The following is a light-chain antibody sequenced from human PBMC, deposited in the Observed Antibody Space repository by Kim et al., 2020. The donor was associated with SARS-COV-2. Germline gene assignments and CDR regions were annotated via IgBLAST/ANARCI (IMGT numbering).Light chain of an antibody. CDR1: SGHSSNA. V-gene: IGLV4-69*02. J-gene: IGLJ3*02. Sequence: SDQPTSTLSSGHSSNAIAGHQPQPEKGPRFLMKFNSDGSHGEGVVIPDRFSASSSGAVRYLTISSRQSEDEADYYCQSWGTGAWVFGGGTQLTVL. CDR2: FNSDGSH. CDR3: QSWGTGAWV.